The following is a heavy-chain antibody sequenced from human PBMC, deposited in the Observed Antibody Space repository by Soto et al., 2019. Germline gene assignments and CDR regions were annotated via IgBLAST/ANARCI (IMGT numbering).Heavy chain of an antibody. CDR2: IKQDGSEK. Sequence: VGSLRLSCAASGFTFSSYWRSWVRQAPGKGLEWVANIKQDGSEKYYVDSVKGRFTISRDNAKNSLYLQMNSLRAEDTAVYYCARDSTTLGPYYFDYWGQGTLVTVSS. J-gene: IGHJ4*02. CDR3: ARDSTTLGPYYFDY. CDR1: GFTFSSYW. D-gene: IGHD1-1*01. V-gene: IGHV3-7*03.